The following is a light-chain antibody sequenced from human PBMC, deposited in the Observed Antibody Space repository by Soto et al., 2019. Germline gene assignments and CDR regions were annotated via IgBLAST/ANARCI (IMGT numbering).Light chain of an antibody. CDR1: SSNIGSNY. CDR2: RNN. V-gene: IGLV1-47*01. CDR3: AAWDDSLSGPV. J-gene: IGLJ2*01. Sequence: QSVLTQPPSASGTPGQRVTISCSGSSSNIGSNYVYWYQQLPGTAPKLLISRNNQRPSGVPDRFSGSKSGTSASLAISGLRFEDEADYYCAAWDDSLSGPVFCGGTELTVL.